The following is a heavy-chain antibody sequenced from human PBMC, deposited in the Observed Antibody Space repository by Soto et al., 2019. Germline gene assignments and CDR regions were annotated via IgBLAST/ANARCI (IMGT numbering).Heavy chain of an antibody. V-gene: IGHV6-1*01. D-gene: IGHD2-15*01. J-gene: IGHJ6*02. Sequence: QTLSLTCVISGDSVSSNGACWNWIRQSPSRGLQWLGRIYYRSKWFHDYAASVESRMAINPDTSRNQFSLQLNYVTPEDTAVYYCARVHCSAGTCLDGLDFWGQGTTVTVSS. CDR2: IYYRSKWFH. CDR1: GDSVSSNGAC. CDR3: ARVHCSAGTCLDGLDF.